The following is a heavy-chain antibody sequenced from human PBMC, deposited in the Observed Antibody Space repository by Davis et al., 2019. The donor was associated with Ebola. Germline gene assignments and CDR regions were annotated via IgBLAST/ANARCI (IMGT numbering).Heavy chain of an antibody. V-gene: IGHV3-23*01. D-gene: IGHD2-2*02. Sequence: GESLKISCAASGFTFSSYAMSWVRQAPGKGLEWVSAISGSGGSTYYADSVKGRFTISRDNSKNTLYLQMNSLRAEDTAVYYCARDYCSSTSCYTDYYYYMDVWGKGTTVTVSS. CDR1: GFTFSSYA. CDR3: ARDYCSSTSCYTDYYYYMDV. J-gene: IGHJ6*03. CDR2: ISGSGGST.